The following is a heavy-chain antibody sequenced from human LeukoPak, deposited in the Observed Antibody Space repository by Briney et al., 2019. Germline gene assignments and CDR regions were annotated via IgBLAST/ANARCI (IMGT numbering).Heavy chain of an antibody. CDR3: ARHSSSWYTSPFDY. Sequence: ASVKVSCYASEYTFTSYAMNWVRQAPGQGLEWMGWINTNTGNPTYAQGFTGRFVFSLDTSVSTAYLQISSLKAEDTAVYYCARHSSSWYTSPFDYWGQGTLVTVSS. J-gene: IGHJ4*02. D-gene: IGHD6-13*01. CDR1: EYTFTSYA. V-gene: IGHV7-4-1*02. CDR2: INTNTGNP.